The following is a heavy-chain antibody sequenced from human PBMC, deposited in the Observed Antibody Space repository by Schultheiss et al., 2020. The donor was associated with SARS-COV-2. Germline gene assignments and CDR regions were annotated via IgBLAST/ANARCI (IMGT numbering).Heavy chain of an antibody. J-gene: IGHJ5*02. V-gene: IGHV3-30-3*01. CDR3: VRDRSWWTPYNCFDL. Sequence: GGSLRLSCAASGFTFSSYAMHWVRQAPGKGLEWVAVISYDGSNKYYADSVKSRFTVSRDNANNSLYLQMHSLRAEDTAVYYCVRDRSWWTPYNCFDLWGRGTLVTVSS. CDR1: GFTFSSYA. CDR2: ISYDGSNK. D-gene: IGHD2-15*01.